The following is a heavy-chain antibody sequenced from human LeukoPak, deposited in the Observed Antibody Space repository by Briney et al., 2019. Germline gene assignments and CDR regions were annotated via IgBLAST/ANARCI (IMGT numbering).Heavy chain of an antibody. V-gene: IGHV1-2*02. CDR3: VRDVPQILPFDY. J-gene: IGHJ4*02. CDR2: ITPNTGDT. Sequence: ASVKVSCKASGFTFTGYYMHWVRQAPGQGLEWMGFITPNTGDTNYGQKFQGRVTLTRDTSISTAYMELSSLRSDDTAVYYCVRDVPQILPFDYWGQGTLVTVSS. CDR1: GFTFTGYY. D-gene: IGHD2-15*01.